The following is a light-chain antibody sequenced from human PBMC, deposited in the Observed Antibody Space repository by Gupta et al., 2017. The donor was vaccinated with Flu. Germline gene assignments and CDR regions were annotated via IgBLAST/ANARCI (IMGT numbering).Light chain of an antibody. CDR2: AAS. V-gene: IGKV1-8*01. Sequence: AIRMTQSPSSFSASTGDRVTITCRASQGISSYLAWYQQKPGKAPKLLIYAASTLQSGVPSRFSGSGSGTEFTLTISCLQSEDFATYYCQQHYSYPFTFGQGTKVDFK. CDR3: QQHYSYPFT. CDR1: QGISSY. J-gene: IGKJ2*01.